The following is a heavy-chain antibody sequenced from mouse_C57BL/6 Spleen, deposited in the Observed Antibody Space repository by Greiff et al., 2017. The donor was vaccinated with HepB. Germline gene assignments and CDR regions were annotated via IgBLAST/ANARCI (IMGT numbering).Heavy chain of an antibody. CDR1: GYAFSSSW. V-gene: IGHV1-82*01. CDR2: IYPGDGDT. J-gene: IGHJ4*01. Sequence: VQLQQSGPELVKPGASVKISCKASGYAFSSSWMNWVKQRPGKGLEWIGRIYPGDGDTNYNGKFKGKATLTADKSSSTAYMQLSSLTSEDSAVYFCARLVVANPYYAMDYWGQGTSVTVSS. CDR3: ARLVVANPYYAMDY. D-gene: IGHD1-1*01.